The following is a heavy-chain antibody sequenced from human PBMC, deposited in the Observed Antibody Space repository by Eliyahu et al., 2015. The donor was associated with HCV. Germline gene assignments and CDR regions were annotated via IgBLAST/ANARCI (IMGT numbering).Heavy chain of an antibody. J-gene: IGHJ6*03. Sequence: WIGEINHSGSTNYNPSLKSRVTISVDTSKNQFSPKLSSVTAADTAVYYCATTGGERYYYYYYMDVWGKGTTVTVSS. CDR3: ATTGGERYYYYYYMDV. D-gene: IGHD1-1*01. CDR2: INHSGST. V-gene: IGHV4-34*01.